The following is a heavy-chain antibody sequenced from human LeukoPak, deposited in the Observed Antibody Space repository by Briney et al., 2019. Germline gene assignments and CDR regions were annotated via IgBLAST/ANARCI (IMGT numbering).Heavy chain of an antibody. V-gene: IGHV1-2*02. CDR1: GYTFTDHY. CDR2: INPNNGGT. D-gene: IGHD3-16*01. CDR3: AGGIASYSSSYFDY. J-gene: IGHJ4*02. Sequence: ASVKVSCKASGYTFTDHYIHWVRQAPGQGLEWMGWINPNNGGTYYAPKFQGRVTMTRDTSIGPAYMELSRLRSDDTAVYYCAGGIASYSSSYFDYWGQGALVTVSS.